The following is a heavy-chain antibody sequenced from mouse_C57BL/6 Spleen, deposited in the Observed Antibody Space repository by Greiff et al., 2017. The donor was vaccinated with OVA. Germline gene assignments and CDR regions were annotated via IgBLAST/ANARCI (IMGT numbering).Heavy chain of an antibody. Sequence: VQGVESGAELVRPGASVKLSCKASGYTFTDYYINWVKQRPGQGLEWIARIYPGSGNTYYNEKFKGKATLTAEKSSSTAYMQLSSLTSEDSAVYFCARLRDYYAMDYWGQGTSVTVSS. V-gene: IGHV1-76*01. CDR2: IYPGSGNT. CDR1: GYTFTDYY. CDR3: ARLRDYYAMDY. J-gene: IGHJ4*01.